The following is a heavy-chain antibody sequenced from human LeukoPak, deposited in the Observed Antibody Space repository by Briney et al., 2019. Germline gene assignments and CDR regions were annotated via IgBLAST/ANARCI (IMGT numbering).Heavy chain of an antibody. Sequence: PGGSLRLSCAASGFTFSSYEMNWVRQAPGKGLEWVSYISSSGSTIYYADSVKGRFTISRDNAKNSLYLQMNSLRAEDTAVYYCARGGDWLLLPCFDYWGQGTLVTVSS. J-gene: IGHJ4*02. CDR1: GFTFSSYE. D-gene: IGHD3-22*01. CDR3: ARGGDWLLLPCFDY. V-gene: IGHV3-48*03. CDR2: ISSSGSTI.